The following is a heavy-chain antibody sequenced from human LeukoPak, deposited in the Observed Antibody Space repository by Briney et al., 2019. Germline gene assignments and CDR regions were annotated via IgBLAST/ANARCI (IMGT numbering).Heavy chain of an antibody. CDR2: IWYDGSKK. J-gene: IGHJ4*02. Sequence: GRSLRLSCAPSGFPFSNHGMYWVRQAPGKGLEWVAIIWYDGSKKYYGDSVKGRFTVSRDNAKNSLYLQMNSLRAEDTAVYYCARDQRGDSFGENDYWGQGTLVTVSS. CDR3: ARDQRGDSFGENDY. V-gene: IGHV3-33*01. D-gene: IGHD5-18*01. CDR1: GFPFSNHG.